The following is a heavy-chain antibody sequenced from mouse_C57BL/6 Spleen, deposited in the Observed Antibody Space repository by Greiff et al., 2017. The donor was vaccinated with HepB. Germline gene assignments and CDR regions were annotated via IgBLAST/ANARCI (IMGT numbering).Heavy chain of an antibody. CDR2: ISSGSSTI. D-gene: IGHD2-5*01. CDR1: GFTFSDYG. CDR3: ARMDYSNLAWFAY. V-gene: IGHV5-17*01. Sequence: EVQVVESGGGLVKPGGSLKLSCAASGFTFSDYGMHWVRQAPEKGLEWVAYISSGSSTIYYADTVKGRFTISRDNAKNTLFLQMTSLRSEDTAMYYCARMDYSNLAWFAYWGQGTLVTVSA. J-gene: IGHJ3*01.